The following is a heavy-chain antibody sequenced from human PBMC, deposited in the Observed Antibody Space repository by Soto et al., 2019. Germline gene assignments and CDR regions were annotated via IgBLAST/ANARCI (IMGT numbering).Heavy chain of an antibody. J-gene: IGHJ6*02. Sequence: SVKVSCKASGYTFISYGISWVRQAPGQGLEWLGWSVVDSGNTNYAQKFQERVTITRDISTSTAYMELSSLRSEDTAVYYCAAAASELQQYYYYYYGMDVWGQGTTVTVSS. CDR1: GYTFISYG. V-gene: IGHV1-58*02. CDR2: SVVDSGNT. D-gene: IGHD1-7*01. CDR3: AAAASELQQYYYYYYGMDV.